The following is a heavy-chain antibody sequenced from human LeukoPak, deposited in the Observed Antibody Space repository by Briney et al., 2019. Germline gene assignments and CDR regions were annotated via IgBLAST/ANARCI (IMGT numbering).Heavy chain of an antibody. J-gene: IGHJ4*02. D-gene: IGHD2-2*01. Sequence: ASVKVSCKASGYTFTGYYMHWVRQAPGQGLEWMAWINPNSGGTYYAQNFHDRITMTRDTSISTAYMELSRLRSDDTAIYYCARANALYCSSTSCLFDYWGQGTLVTASS. CDR3: ARANALYCSSTSCLFDY. CDR1: GYTFTGYY. V-gene: IGHV1-2*02. CDR2: INPNSGGT.